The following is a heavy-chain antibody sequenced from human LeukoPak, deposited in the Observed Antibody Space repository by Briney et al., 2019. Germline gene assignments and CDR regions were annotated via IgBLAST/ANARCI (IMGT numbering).Heavy chain of an antibody. CDR3: ARTGAHYDILTGYYYLNYYMDV. CDR1: GFTFSSYS. V-gene: IGHV3-48*01. D-gene: IGHD3-9*01. Sequence: GGSLRLSCAASGFTFSSYSMNWVRQAPGKGLEWVSYISSSSSTIYYADSVKGRFTISRDNAKNSLYLQMNSLRAEDTAVYYCARTGAHYDILTGYYYLNYYMDVWGKGTTVTVSS. J-gene: IGHJ6*03. CDR2: ISSSSSTI.